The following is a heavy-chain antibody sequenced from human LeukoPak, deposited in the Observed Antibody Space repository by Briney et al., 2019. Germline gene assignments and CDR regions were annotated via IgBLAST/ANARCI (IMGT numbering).Heavy chain of an antibody. D-gene: IGHD6-19*01. CDR3: ATQATSGWHFS. J-gene: IGHJ5*02. Sequence: AASVKVSCKASGYTFTGYYMHWVRQAPGQGPEWMGWINPNSGGTNYAQKFQGRVTMTRDTSLSTVYMELSRLRSDDTAVYHCATQATSGWHFSWGQGTLVTVSS. CDR2: INPNSGGT. CDR1: GYTFTGYY. V-gene: IGHV1-2*02.